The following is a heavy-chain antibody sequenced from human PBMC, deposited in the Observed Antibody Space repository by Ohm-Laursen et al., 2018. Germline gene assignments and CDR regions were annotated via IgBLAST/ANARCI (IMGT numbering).Heavy chain of an antibody. Sequence: SLRLSCTASGFTFSSYAMIWVRQAAGKGLEWVSAISGSGGSKYYLDSVKGRFPIFRDKSKNKLYLQMHSLRAEDTAVYYCVWGGTSGYYPYYYGMDVWGQGTTVTVSS. J-gene: IGHJ6*02. V-gene: IGHV3-23*01. CDR2: ISGSGGSK. CDR3: VWGGTSGYYPYYYGMDV. CDR1: GFTFSSYA. D-gene: IGHD3-22*01.